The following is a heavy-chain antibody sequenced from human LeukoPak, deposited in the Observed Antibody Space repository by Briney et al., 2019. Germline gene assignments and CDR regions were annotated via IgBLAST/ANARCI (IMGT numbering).Heavy chain of an antibody. CDR2: IRYDGSNK. CDR3: ASIDVVPAANEVDY. V-gene: IGHV3-30*02. J-gene: IGHJ4*02. Sequence: GGSLRLSCAASGFTFSTYGMHWVRQAPGKGLEWVAFIRYDGSNKYYADSVKGRFTISRDNSKNTLYLQMNSLRAEDTAVYYCASIDVVPAANEVDYWGQGTLVTVSS. D-gene: IGHD2-2*01. CDR1: GFTFSTYG.